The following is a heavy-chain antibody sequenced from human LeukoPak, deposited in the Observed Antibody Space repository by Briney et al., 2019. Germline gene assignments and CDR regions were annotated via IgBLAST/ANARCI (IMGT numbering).Heavy chain of an antibody. J-gene: IGHJ5*02. CDR1: GYSINNYW. D-gene: IGHD2-15*01. CDR2: IYPADSDI. CDR3: ARQEYCSGGSCYTWFDP. V-gene: IGHV5-51*01. Sequence: GESLKISCKGSGYSINNYWIGWVRQMPGKGLEWMGVIYPADSDIRYSPSFQGQVTISADKSISTAYLQWSSLKASDTAMYYCARQEYCSGGSCYTWFDPWGQGTLVTVSS.